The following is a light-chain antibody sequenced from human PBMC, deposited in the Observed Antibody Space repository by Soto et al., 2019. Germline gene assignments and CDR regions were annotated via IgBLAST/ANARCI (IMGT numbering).Light chain of an antibody. J-gene: IGLJ1*01. Sequence: QSALTQPASVSGSPGQSITLSCTGTSGDGGYNNVSWYQQHPGKAPKLMIYEVSNRPSGVSNRFSGSKSGNTASLTISGLQAEDEADYYCSSYTSSSIDYVFGTGTKVTVL. CDR3: SSYTSSSIDYV. CDR1: SGDGGYNN. V-gene: IGLV2-14*01. CDR2: EVS.